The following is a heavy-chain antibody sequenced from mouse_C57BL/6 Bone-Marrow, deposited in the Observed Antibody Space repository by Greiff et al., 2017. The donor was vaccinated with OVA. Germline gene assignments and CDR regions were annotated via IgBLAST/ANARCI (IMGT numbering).Heavy chain of an antibody. Sequence: VQLQQSGPELVKPGASVKISCKASGYTFTDYYMNWVKQSHGKSLEWIGDINPNNGGTSYNQKFKGKATLTVDKSSSTAYMELRSLTSEDSAVYYCASESIYYDYDEDYYAMDYWGQGTSVTVSS. D-gene: IGHD2-4*01. J-gene: IGHJ4*01. V-gene: IGHV1-26*01. CDR3: ASESIYYDYDEDYYAMDY. CDR1: GYTFTDYY. CDR2: INPNNGGT.